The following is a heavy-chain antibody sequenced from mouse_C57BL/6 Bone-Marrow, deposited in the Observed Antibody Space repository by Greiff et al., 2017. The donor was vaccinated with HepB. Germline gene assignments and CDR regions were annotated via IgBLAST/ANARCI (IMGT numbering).Heavy chain of an antibody. CDR2: ISSGGSYT. Sequence: EVQVVESGGDLVKPGGSLKLSCAASGFTFSSYGMSWVRQTPDKRLEWVATISSGGSYTYYPDSVKGRFTISRDNAKNTLYLQMSSLKSEDTAMYYCARRGWLLPNWYFDVWGTGTTVTVSS. D-gene: IGHD2-3*01. CDR1: GFTFSSYG. J-gene: IGHJ1*03. V-gene: IGHV5-6*01. CDR3: ARRGWLLPNWYFDV.